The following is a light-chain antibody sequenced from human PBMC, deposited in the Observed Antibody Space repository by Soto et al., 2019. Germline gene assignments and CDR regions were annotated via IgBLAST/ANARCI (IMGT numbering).Light chain of an antibody. CDR1: NIRSKS. V-gene: IGLV3-21*04. CDR3: QVWDFSSDHYV. Sequence: SYELTQPPSVSLAPGKTAKITCGGNNIRSKSVHWYQQKPGQAPMLVIYYDSDRPSGIPERFSGSNSGHTATLTINRVEAGDEADYYCQVWDFSSDHYVFGTGTKLTVL. J-gene: IGLJ1*01. CDR2: YDS.